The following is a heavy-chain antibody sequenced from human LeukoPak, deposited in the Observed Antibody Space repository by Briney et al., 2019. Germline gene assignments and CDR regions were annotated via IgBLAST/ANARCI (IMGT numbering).Heavy chain of an antibody. D-gene: IGHD3-22*01. CDR2: IYTDGTT. Sequence: GGSLRLSCAASGLTVSSNYMTWVRQAPGKGLEWVSAIYTDGTTYYADSVKGRFTISTDNSKNTLYLQKNSLRPEDTAVYYCAKEYRHATDSSGYYLDYWGQGTLVTVSS. V-gene: IGHV3-66*02. CDR3: AKEYRHATDSSGYYLDY. J-gene: IGHJ4*02. CDR1: GLTVSSNY.